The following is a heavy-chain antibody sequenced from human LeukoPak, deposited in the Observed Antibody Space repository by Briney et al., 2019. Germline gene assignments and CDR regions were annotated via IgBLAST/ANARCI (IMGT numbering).Heavy chain of an antibody. CDR3: ARHDSSGYYYTGDAFDI. CDR2: IIPIVGIA. Sequence: SVKVSCKASGGTFSSYAISWVRQAPGQGLEWMGRIIPIVGIANYAQKFQGRVTITADKSTSTAYMELSSLRSEDTAVYYCARHDSSGYYYTGDAFDIWGQGTMVTVSS. D-gene: IGHD3-22*01. CDR1: GGTFSSYA. J-gene: IGHJ3*02. V-gene: IGHV1-69*04.